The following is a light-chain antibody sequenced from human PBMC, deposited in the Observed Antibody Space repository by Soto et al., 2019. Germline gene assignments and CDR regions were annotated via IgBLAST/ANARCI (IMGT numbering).Light chain of an antibody. V-gene: IGLV2-14*01. CDR3: CSFASTRTYV. Sequence: QSALTQPASVSGSPGQSITISCTGTSSDVAFYNHVSWYQQHPGKAPKLLIYEVNNRPSGVSHRFSGSKSGNTASLTISGLQAEDEADYYCCSFASTRTYVFGTGTKLTVL. J-gene: IGLJ1*01. CDR2: EVN. CDR1: SSDVAFYNH.